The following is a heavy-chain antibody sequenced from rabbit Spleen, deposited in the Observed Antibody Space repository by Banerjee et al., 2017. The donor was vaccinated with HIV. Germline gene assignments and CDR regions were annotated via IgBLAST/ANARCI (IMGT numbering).Heavy chain of an antibody. CDR3: ARDAGSYDYIDVYFNL. J-gene: IGHJ4*01. CDR2: LYTGNGKT. D-gene: IGHD8-1*01. Sequence: QSLEESGGGLVQPEGSLTLTCTASGFSFSSSYDMCWVRQAPGKGLEWIGCLYTGNGKTYYASWAKGRFTISKSSSTTVTLQITSLTAADTATYFCARDAGSYDYIDVYFNLWGPGTLVTVS. V-gene: IGHV1S40*01. CDR1: GFSFSSSYD.